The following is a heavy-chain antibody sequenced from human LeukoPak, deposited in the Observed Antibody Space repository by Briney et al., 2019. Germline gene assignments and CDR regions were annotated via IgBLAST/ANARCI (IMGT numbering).Heavy chain of an antibody. CDR1: FTNYW. J-gene: IGHJ4*02. D-gene: IGHD3-22*01. CDR2: IYPDDSDT. CDR3: ARRNFYYDGSRYQHYFDY. Sequence: GESLKISCKSSFTNYWIGWVRQMPGKGLEWMGIIYPDDSDTRYSPSFQGQVTISADKSISTAYLQWSSLQASDTAMYYCARRNFYYDGSRYQHYFDYWGQGTLVTVSS. V-gene: IGHV5-51*01.